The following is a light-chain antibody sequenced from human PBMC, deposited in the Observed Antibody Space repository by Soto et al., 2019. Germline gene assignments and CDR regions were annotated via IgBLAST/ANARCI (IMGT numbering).Light chain of an antibody. V-gene: IGLV1-40*01. J-gene: IGLJ3*02. CDR3: QSYDDSMTAFV. Sequence: QSVLTQPPSVSGAPGQRVTISCTGSSSNIGAGYDLHWYRQLPGTAPKLLIYDDNNRPSGVPDRFSGSKSGTSASLAISGLQAEDEADYYCQSYDDSMTAFVFGGGTKVTVL. CDR2: DDN. CDR1: SSNIGAGYD.